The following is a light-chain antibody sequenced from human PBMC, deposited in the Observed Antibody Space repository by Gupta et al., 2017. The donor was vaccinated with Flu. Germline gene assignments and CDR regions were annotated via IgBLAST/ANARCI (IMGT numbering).Light chain of an antibody. J-gene: IGKJ3*01. CDR3: RQALQTPWT. CDR2: LGA. Sequence: DIVMTHSPLSLPVTPGEPASNSCRSSQSLLHSNAYNYLDWYLQKPGHSPQLLHYLGANSASGVPDRFSGSAAGTYFTLKISMEEADDVGVYCCRQALQTPWTFGHGTKVDIK. CDR1: QSLLHSNAYNY. V-gene: IGKV2-28*01.